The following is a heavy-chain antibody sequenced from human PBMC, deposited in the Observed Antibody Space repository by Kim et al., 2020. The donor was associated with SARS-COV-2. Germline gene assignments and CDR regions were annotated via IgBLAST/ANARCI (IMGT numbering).Heavy chain of an antibody. CDR3: ARVVGYQVLFDYYYGMDV. J-gene: IGHJ6*02. CDR2: IYYSGST. Sequence: SETLSLTCTVSGGSISSYYWSWIRQPPGKGLEWIGYIYYSGSTNYNPSLKSRVTISVDRSKNQFSLKLSSVTAADTAVYYCARVVGYQVLFDYYYGMDVWGQGTTVTVSS. D-gene: IGHD2-2*01. V-gene: IGHV4-59*13. CDR1: GGSISSYY.